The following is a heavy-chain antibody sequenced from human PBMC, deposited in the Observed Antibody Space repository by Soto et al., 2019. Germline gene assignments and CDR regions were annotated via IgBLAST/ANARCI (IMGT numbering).Heavy chain of an antibody. J-gene: IGHJ4*02. D-gene: IGHD3-22*01. CDR2: ISYDGSNK. CDR1: GFTFSSYA. V-gene: IGHV3-30*14. Sequence: GGSLRLSCAASGFTFSSYAMHWVRQAPGKGLEWVAVISYDGSNKYYADSVKGRFTISRDNSKNTQYLQMSSLRAGDTALYYCVKGEYYYDSSGYYPFDYWGQGTLVTVSS. CDR3: VKGEYYYDSSGYYPFDY.